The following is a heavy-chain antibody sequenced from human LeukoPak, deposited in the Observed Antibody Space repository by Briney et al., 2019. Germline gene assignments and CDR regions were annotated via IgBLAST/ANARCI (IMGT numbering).Heavy chain of an antibody. CDR2: INHSGST. V-gene: IGHV4-34*01. D-gene: IGHD3-10*01. J-gene: IGHJ4*02. Sequence: PSETLSLTCAVYGGSFSGYYWSWIRQPPGKGLEWIGEINHSGSTNYNPSLKSRVTISVDTSKNQFSLKLSSVTAADTAVYYCARIKALLWFGELFTGRAARPGAFDYWGQGTLVTVSS. CDR3: ARIKALLWFGELFTGRAARPGAFDY. CDR1: GGSFSGYY.